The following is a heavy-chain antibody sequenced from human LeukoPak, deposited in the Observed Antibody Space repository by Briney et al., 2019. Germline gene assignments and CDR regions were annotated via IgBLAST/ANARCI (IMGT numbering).Heavy chain of an antibody. Sequence: GGSLRLSCAASGLTFSSYAMSWVRQAPGKGLEWVSAISGSGGSTYYADSVKGRFTISRDNSKNTLYLQMNSLRAEDTAVYYCAKDGNLRGYSYGPGVHWFDPWGQGTLVTVSS. CDR2: ISGSGGST. CDR1: GLTFSSYA. CDR3: AKDGNLRGYSYGPGVHWFDP. J-gene: IGHJ5*02. D-gene: IGHD5-18*01. V-gene: IGHV3-23*01.